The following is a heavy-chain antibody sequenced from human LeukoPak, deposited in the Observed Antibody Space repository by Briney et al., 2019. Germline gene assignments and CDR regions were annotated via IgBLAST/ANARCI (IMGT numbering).Heavy chain of an antibody. D-gene: IGHD4-17*01. Sequence: PGGSLRLSCAASGFTFSSYSMNWVRQAPGKGLEWVSYISSSGSTIYYADSVKGRFTISRDNAKNSLYLQMNSLRAEDTAVYYCARDQVTTSDLLGYWGQGTLVTVSS. CDR3: ARDQVTTSDLLGY. CDR2: ISSSGSTI. V-gene: IGHV3-48*04. J-gene: IGHJ4*02. CDR1: GFTFSSYS.